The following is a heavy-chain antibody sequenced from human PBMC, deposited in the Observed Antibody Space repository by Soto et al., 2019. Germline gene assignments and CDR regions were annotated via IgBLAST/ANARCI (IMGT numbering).Heavy chain of an antibody. CDR1: VGSFSCYY. J-gene: IGHJ4*02. CDR3: AKDRWSGGRKSQSFYDH. V-gene: IGHV4-34*01. D-gene: IGHD2-15*01. Sequence: PSETLSLTCAVYVGSFSCYYWSWIRQPPGKGLEWIGEINHSGSTNYNPSLKSRVTISVDTSKNQFSLKLSSVTAADTAVYYCAKDRWSGGRKSQSFYDHWGQGTLVTVSS. CDR2: INHSGST.